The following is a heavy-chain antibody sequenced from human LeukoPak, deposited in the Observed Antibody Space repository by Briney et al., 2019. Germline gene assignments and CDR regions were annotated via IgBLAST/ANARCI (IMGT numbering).Heavy chain of an antibody. CDR1: GDSMSSGYY. J-gene: IGHJ4*02. D-gene: IGHD5-24*01. Sequence: PSETLSLTCAVSGDSMSSGYYWGWIRQPPGKGLEWTGRIYHSGSTYYNPSLKSRVTISIDTSKNQFSLKLTSVTAADTAVYYCARARRDGYNKTPDYWGQGTLVTVSS. CDR2: IYHSGST. V-gene: IGHV4-38-2*01. CDR3: ARARRDGYNKTPDY.